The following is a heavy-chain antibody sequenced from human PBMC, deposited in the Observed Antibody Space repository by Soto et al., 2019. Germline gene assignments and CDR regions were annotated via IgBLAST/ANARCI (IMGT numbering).Heavy chain of an antibody. V-gene: IGHV4-34*01. D-gene: IGHD6-6*01. J-gene: IGHJ4*02. Sequence: SETLSLTCAVYGGSFSGYYWTWIRQPPGTGLGWIGEINHSGSTNYNPSLKSRATISVDTSKNQFSLKLTSVTAADTAVYYCARSSIEPRVFMYPFDSWGQGTLVTVSS. CDR2: INHSGST. CDR3: ARSSIEPRVFMYPFDS. CDR1: GGSFSGYY.